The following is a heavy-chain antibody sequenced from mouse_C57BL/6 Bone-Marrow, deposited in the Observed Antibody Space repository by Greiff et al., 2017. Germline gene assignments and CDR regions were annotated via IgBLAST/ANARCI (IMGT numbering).Heavy chain of an antibody. CDR1: GYTFTTYP. Sequence: VQLQQPGAELVKPGASVKMSCKASGYTFTTYPIEWMKQNHGKSLEWIGNFHPYNDDTKYNEKFKGKATLTVEQSSSTVYLELSRLTSDDSAVYYCARGGNYGGYYLDYWGQGTTLTVSS. CDR2: FHPYNDDT. J-gene: IGHJ2*01. D-gene: IGHD2-1*01. V-gene: IGHV1-47*01. CDR3: ARGGNYGGYYLDY.